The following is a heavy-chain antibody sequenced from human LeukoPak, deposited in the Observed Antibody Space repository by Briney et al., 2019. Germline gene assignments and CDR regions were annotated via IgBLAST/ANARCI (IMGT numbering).Heavy chain of an antibody. D-gene: IGHD1-26*01. CDR3: AFSDTLDY. Sequence: GGSLRLSCAASGFTVSSNYMSWVRQAPGKGLEWVSVIYSGGATYYADSVKGRFTISRDISKNTLYLQMNSLRAEDTAVYYCAFSDTLDYRGQGTLVTASS. V-gene: IGHV3-66*01. CDR2: IYSGGAT. J-gene: IGHJ4*02. CDR1: GFTVSSNY.